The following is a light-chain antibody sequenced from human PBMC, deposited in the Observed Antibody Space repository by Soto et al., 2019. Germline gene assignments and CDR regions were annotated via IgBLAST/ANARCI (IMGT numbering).Light chain of an antibody. CDR1: QSVSSN. V-gene: IGKV3-15*01. CDR3: QQYNNWPPLT. J-gene: IGKJ4*01. Sequence: ERIMTQSPATPSVSPGESATLSCRASQSVSSNLAWYQQKPGQAPRLLIYGVSTRATGIPARFSGSGSETKFTLTISSLQSEDFAVYYCQQYNNWPPLTFGGGTKVDIK. CDR2: GVS.